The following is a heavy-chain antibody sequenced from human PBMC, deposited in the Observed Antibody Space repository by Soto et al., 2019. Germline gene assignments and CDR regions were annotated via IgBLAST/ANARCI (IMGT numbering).Heavy chain of an antibody. D-gene: IGHD5-18*01. CDR1: GLTFSSYS. CDR3: ARAVTAAFDI. J-gene: IGHJ3*02. Sequence: GGSLRLSCAASGLTFSSYSMNWVRQAPGKGLEWVSSISSSSSYIYYADSVKGRFTISRDNAKNSLYLQMNSLRAEDTAVYYCARAVTAAFDIWGQGTMVTVSS. CDR2: ISSSSSYI. V-gene: IGHV3-21*01.